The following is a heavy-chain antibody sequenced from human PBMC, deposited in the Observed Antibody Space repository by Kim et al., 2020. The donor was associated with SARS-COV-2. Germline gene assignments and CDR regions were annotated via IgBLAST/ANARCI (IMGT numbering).Heavy chain of an antibody. J-gene: IGHJ6*01. CDR1: GFTFSSYG. V-gene: IGHV3-30*18. CDR2: ISYDGSNK. Sequence: GGSLRLSCAASGFTFSSYGMHWVRQAPGKGLEWVAVISYDGSNKYYADSVKGRFTISRDNSKNTLYLQMNSLRAEETAVYYCAKELGVGVTMVRGVITPHYYYYGRDVWGQGTTVTVSS. D-gene: IGHD3-10*01. CDR3: AKELGVGVTMVRGVITPHYYYYGRDV.